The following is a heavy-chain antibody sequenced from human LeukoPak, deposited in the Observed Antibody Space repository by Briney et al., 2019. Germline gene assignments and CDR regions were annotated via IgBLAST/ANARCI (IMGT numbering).Heavy chain of an antibody. CDR3: ARAPGLSRSGSYYWYYFDY. CDR1: GGSISRGSYY. J-gene: IGHJ4*02. CDR2: IYSSGST. Sequence: SQTLSLPCAVSGGSISRGSYYCSSIPRPAGKGLGWIRRIYSSGSTNYNPSLKSRVTISVDTSKNQFSLKLSSVTAADTSVYYCARAPGLSRSGSYYWYYFDYWGQGTLVTVSS. D-gene: IGHD1-26*01. V-gene: IGHV4-61*02.